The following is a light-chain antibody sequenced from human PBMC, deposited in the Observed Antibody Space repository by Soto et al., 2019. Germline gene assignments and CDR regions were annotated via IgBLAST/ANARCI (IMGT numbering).Light chain of an antibody. CDR3: QQRSNWPPIT. J-gene: IGKJ5*01. CDR2: DAS. CDR1: QSVSSD. V-gene: IGKV3-11*01. Sequence: EIVLTQSPDTLSLSPGERATVSCRASQSVSSDLAWYQQKPGQAPRLLIYDASNRATGIPARFSGSGSGTDFTLTISSLEAEDFAVYYCQQRSNWPPITFGQGTRLEIK.